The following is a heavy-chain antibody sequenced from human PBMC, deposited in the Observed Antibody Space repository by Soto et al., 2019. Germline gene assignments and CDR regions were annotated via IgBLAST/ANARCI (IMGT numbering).Heavy chain of an antibody. D-gene: IGHD6-13*01. J-gene: IGHJ6*02. Sequence: GESLKISCKGSGYSFTSYWISWVRQMPGKGLEWMGRIDPSDSYTNYSPSFQGHLTISADKSISTAYLQWSSLKASDTAMYYCARLAGDGSSSYYYYGMDVWGQGTTVTVSS. V-gene: IGHV5-10-1*01. CDR2: IDPSDSYT. CDR3: ARLAGDGSSSYYYYGMDV. CDR1: GYSFTSYW.